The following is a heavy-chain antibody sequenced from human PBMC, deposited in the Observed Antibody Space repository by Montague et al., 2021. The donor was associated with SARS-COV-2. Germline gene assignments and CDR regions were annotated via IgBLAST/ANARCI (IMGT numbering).Heavy chain of an antibody. J-gene: IGHJ4*02. CDR2: MHFTGKT. CDR3: ARDRFDFGAGRRGTIDF. D-gene: IGHD3-10*01. V-gene: IGHV4-4*07. CDR1: GDSITNHY. Sequence: SETLSLTCSVSGDSITNHYWSWIRLPAGKGLEWIGRMHFTGKTNFSPFFSSRLTMSADTSKNQFSLKLTSVTAADTAIYFCARDRFDFGAGRRGTIDFWGQGTLVTVSS.